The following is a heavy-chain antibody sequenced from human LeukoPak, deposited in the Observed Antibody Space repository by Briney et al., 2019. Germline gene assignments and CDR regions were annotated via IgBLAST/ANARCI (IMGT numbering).Heavy chain of an antibody. D-gene: IGHD1-26*01. CDR3: AKSRGESRGASNY. CDR2: ISGSGDTT. J-gene: IGHJ4*02. CDR1: GFTFSSYA. Sequence: GGSLRLSCAASGFTFSSYAMNRVGQAPGKGLEWVSFISGSGDTTYYADSVKGRFTISRDSSKNTLYLQMNSLRAEDTAVYYCAKSRGESRGASNYWGQGTLVTVSS. V-gene: IGHV3-23*01.